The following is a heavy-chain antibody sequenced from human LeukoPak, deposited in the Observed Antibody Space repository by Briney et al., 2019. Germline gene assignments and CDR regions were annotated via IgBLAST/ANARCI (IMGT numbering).Heavy chain of an antibody. V-gene: IGHV1-69*13. CDR1: GSTFNSFA. CDR2: IIPILGTT. CDR3: ARGEKYYFDRSGYSYGMDV. D-gene: IGHD3-22*01. Sequence: SVKVSCKASGSTFNSFAVSWVRQAPGQGLEWMGGIIPILGTTNHAQKFQGRVTLTADESMTTAYMDLRSLRSEDTAVYYCARGEKYYFDRSGYSYGMDVWGQGTTVTVSS. J-gene: IGHJ6*02.